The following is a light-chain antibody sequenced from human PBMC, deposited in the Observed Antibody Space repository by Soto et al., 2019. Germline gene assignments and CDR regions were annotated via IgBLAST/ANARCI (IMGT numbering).Light chain of an antibody. V-gene: IGLV1-47*02. Sequence: VLTQSPSARSNPRRRVTKSCYGSSSNIGSYPVYWYQQLPGTAPKLRINSDDQRPSGVPDRFSASKSGTSASLAISGLRSEEEADYYCAAWDASLSGHVFGAGTKATVL. J-gene: IGLJ1*01. CDR2: SDD. CDR3: AAWDASLSGHV. CDR1: SSNIGSYP.